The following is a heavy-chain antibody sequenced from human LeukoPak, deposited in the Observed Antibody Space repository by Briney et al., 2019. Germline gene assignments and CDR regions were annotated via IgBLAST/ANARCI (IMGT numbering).Heavy chain of an antibody. CDR1: GGSISSGDYY. V-gene: IGHV4-30-4*08. D-gene: IGHD3-3*01. J-gene: IGHJ5*02. CDR3: ASTTIFGVVTDDNWFDP. Sequence: SQTLSLTCTVSGGSISSGDYYWSWIRQPPRKGLEWIGYIYYSGSTYYNPSLKSRVTISVDTSKNQFSLKLSSMTAADTAVYYCASTTIFGVVTDDNWFDPWGQGTLVTVSS. CDR2: IYYSGST.